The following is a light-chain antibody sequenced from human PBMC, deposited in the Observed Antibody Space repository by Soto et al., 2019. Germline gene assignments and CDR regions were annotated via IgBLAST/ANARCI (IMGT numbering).Light chain of an antibody. CDR1: QTISSW. V-gene: IGKV1-5*03. Sequence: IPMNQSPSTLSGTIGDRVTIPCRASQTISSWLAWYQQKPGKAPKLLIYKASTLKSGVPSRFSGSGSGTEFTLTISSLQPDDFATYYCQHYNSYSEAFGQGTKVDI. J-gene: IGKJ1*01. CDR3: QHYNSYSEA. CDR2: KAS.